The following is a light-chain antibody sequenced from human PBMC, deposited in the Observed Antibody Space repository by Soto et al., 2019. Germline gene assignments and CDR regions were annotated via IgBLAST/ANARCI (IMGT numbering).Light chain of an antibody. CDR1: QNINSY. Sequence: DIQMTQSPSSLSASVGDRVTITCRASQNINSYLNWYQQKPGRAPTLLIYATSTLQSGVPSRFSGSGSGTDFTLTISSLQPADFATYFCQQSYTSLWTFGQGTKVDIK. V-gene: IGKV1-39*01. CDR2: ATS. J-gene: IGKJ1*01. CDR3: QQSYTSLWT.